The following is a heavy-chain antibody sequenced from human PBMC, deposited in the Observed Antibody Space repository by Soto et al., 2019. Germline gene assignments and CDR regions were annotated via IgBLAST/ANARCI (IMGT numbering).Heavy chain of an antibody. CDR3: AAWSRSNWFAY. V-gene: IGHV3-7*03. D-gene: IGHD6-13*01. CDR1: GFTFSSFW. Sequence: EVQLVESGGGFVQPGESLGLSCAASGFTFSSFWMGWVRQSPRKGLEWVANIKYDESEQNYADSLRGRFTISRDNARPLLCMEVHRPPADDPDVYYCAAWSRSNWFAYWCRGTLVSVSS. CDR2: IKYDESEQ. J-gene: IGHJ4*02.